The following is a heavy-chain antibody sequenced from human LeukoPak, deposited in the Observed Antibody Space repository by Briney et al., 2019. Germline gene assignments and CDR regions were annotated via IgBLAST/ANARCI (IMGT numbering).Heavy chain of an antibody. CDR3: ARDYSASGSFDY. CDR1: GFTFSNYW. CDR2: IKQDGSQS. Sequence: GGSLRLSCAASGFTFSNYWVNWVRQAPGKGLEWLANIKQDGSQSHYVDSVKGRFTISRDNAKNSVYRQMNTLRAEDTAVYYCARDYSASGSFDYWGQGTLVTVSS. V-gene: IGHV3-7*01. D-gene: IGHD3-10*01. J-gene: IGHJ4*02.